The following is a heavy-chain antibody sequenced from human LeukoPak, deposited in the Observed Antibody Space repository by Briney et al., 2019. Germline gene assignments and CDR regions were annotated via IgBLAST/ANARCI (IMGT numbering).Heavy chain of an antibody. V-gene: IGHV3-23*01. CDR2: ISGHGDES. D-gene: IGHD5-18*01. J-gene: IGHJ4*02. CDR1: GGPISSYY. Sequence: PSETLSLTCTVSGGPISSYYWSWIRQPPGKGLEWVSTISGHGDESFYADSVKGRFTISRDNSKNTVYLQVNSLRADDSAVYYCASRGHNLGYFESWGQGSLVTVSS. CDR3: ASRGHNLGYFES.